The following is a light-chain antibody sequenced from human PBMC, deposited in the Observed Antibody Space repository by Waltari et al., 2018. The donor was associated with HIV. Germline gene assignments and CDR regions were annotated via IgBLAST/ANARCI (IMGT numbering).Light chain of an antibody. CDR1: RSLLHSDGYNY. CDR3: MQALETPRT. Sequence: DVVMTQSPLSLPVTPGAPASISCRSSRSLLHSDGYNYLDWYLQKPGQSPQLLIYLGSNRASGVPDRISGSGSGTEFTLKISRGGAEDVGLYYCMQALETPRTFGQGTKLEIK. J-gene: IGKJ2*02. CDR2: LGS. V-gene: IGKV2-28*01.